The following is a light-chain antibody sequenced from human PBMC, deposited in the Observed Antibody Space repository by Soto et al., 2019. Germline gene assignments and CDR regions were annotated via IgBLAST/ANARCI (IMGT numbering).Light chain of an antibody. CDR3: QQYGSSPLYT. CDR2: GAS. Sequence: EIVLTQSPGTLSLSPGERATLSCRASQSVRSNYLAWYQQKAGQVPRLLIYGASSRATGIPGRFSGSGSGTDFTLTISRLEPEDFAVYYCQQYGSSPLYTFGQGTKLEIK. J-gene: IGKJ2*01. V-gene: IGKV3-20*01. CDR1: QSVRSNY.